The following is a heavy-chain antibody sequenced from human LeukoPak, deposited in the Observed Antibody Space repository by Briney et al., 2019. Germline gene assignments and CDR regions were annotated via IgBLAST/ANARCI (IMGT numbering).Heavy chain of an antibody. CDR2: INYSGSI. Sequence: PSETLSLTCTVSGGSVSSPAYFWSWNRQPPGKGLEWIATINYSGSIYYNPSLKSRVTISLDTSENQFSLKLSSVTAADTAVYYCARLDPGGNSPDYWGQGTLVTVSS. CDR3: ARLDPGGNSPDY. D-gene: IGHD4-23*01. V-gene: IGHV4-39*07. J-gene: IGHJ4*02. CDR1: GGSVSSPAYF.